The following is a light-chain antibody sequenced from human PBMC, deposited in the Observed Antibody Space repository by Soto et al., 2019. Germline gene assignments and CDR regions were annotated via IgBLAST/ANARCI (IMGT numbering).Light chain of an antibody. CDR2: DVS. Sequence: LAQPSSLSGSPGQSITISCPGTKSDVGGYNYVSLYQQHPGKAPKLMIYDVSDRPSGVSNRFSGSKSGNTASLTISGLQAEDEADYYCSSYTSSSTYVFGTGTKVTVL. CDR3: SSYTSSSTYV. CDR1: KSDVGGYNY. J-gene: IGLJ1*01. V-gene: IGLV2-14*01.